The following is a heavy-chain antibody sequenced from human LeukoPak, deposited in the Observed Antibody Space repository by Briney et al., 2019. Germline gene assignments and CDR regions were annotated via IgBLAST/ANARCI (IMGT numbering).Heavy chain of an antibody. D-gene: IGHD2-21*02. V-gene: IGHV3-74*01. J-gene: IGHJ4*02. Sequence: GGSLRLSCAASGFTFRTYWLHWVRQAPGKGLVWVSCINSDGSSTTYADSVKGRFTISRDNSKTPLYLQMNSLRADDTAVYYCARVAGGDDFDYWGQGTLVTVSS. CDR1: GFTFRTYW. CDR3: ARVAGGDDFDY. CDR2: INSDGSST.